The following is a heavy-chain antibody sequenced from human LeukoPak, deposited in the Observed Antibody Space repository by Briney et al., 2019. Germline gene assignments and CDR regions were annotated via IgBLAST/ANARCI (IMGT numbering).Heavy chain of an antibody. D-gene: IGHD2-2*01. Sequence: SETLSLTCTVSGGSISSSSYYWVWIRQPPGKVLEWIGSIYYSGITYYNPSLKSRLTISIDTSKNQFSLKLSSVTAADTGVYYCARRSLSTKGFDSWGEGTLVTVSS. J-gene: IGHJ5*01. V-gene: IGHV4-39*01. CDR1: GGSISSSSYY. CDR3: ARRSLSTKGFDS. CDR2: IYYSGIT.